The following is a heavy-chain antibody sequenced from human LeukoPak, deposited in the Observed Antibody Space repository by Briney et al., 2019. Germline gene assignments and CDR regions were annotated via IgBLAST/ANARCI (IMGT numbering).Heavy chain of an antibody. D-gene: IGHD2-2*01. CDR1: GGSISSSSYY. V-gene: IGHV4-39*01. Sequence: PSETLSLTCTVSGGSISSSSYYWGWIRPPPGKGLEWIGSIYYSGSTCYNPSLKSRVTISVDTSKNQFSLKLSSVTAADTAVYYCARQLGYCSSTSCYADKVDYWGQGTLVTVSS. CDR2: IYYSGST. J-gene: IGHJ4*02. CDR3: ARQLGYCSSTSCYADKVDY.